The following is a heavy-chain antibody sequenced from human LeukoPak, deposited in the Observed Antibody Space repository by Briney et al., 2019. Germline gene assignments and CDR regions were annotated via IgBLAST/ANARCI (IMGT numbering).Heavy chain of an antibody. D-gene: IGHD6-19*01. CDR3: ASLYSSGGDY. CDR1: GGSISSYC. V-gene: IGHV4-59*01. Sequence: SSETLSLTCTVSGGSISSYCWSWIRQPPGKGLEWIGYIYYSGSTNYNPSLKSRVTISVDTSKNQFSLRLSSVTAADTAVYYCASLYSSGGDYWGQGTLVTVSS. CDR2: IYYSGST. J-gene: IGHJ4*02.